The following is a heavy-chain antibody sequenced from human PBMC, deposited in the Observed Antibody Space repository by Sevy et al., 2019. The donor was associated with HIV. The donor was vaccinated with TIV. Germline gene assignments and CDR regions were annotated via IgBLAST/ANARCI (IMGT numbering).Heavy chain of an antibody. CDR2: ISGRDGTT. Sequence: GGSLRLSCAASGFIFNNYAMNWVRQAPGKGLEWVSGISGRDGTTFYADSVKGPFTLSRDNSKNTLYLQMNSLRAEDTAVYYCARDYFPTYYAISGLGHYWGQGNLVTVSS. CDR3: ARDYFPTYYAISGLGHY. J-gene: IGHJ4*02. D-gene: IGHD3-22*01. CDR1: GFIFNNYA. V-gene: IGHV3-23*01.